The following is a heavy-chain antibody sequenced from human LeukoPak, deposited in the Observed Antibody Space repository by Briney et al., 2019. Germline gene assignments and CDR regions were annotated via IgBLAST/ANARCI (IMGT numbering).Heavy chain of an antibody. Sequence: PGGSLRLSCAASGFSVSSNYMSWLPHAPGKALQCVSVIYNDGTTYYADSVKARFTISRDNSKNMLYLQMNSLRAEDTAVYYCAREICGGSCNPPSYMDVWGNGTAVTVSS. CDR1: GFSVSSNY. D-gene: IGHD2-15*01. J-gene: IGHJ6*03. CDR3: AREICGGSCNPPSYMDV. V-gene: IGHV3-53*01. CDR2: IYNDGTT.